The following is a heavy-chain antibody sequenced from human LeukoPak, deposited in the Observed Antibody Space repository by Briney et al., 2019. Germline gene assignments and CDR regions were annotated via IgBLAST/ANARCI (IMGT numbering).Heavy chain of an antibody. D-gene: IGHD6-19*01. CDR3: AKAMHTTGWYADPFDH. Sequence: PGGSLRLSCAASGFTFGSYGMNWVRQAPGKGLEWVSGLSGSGDTTYYADSVKGRVTISRDNSKNTLYLQVNSLRAEDTAVYFCAKAMHTTGWYADPFDHRGQGTLVTVSS. CDR1: GFTFGSYG. J-gene: IGHJ5*02. CDR2: LSGSGDTT. V-gene: IGHV3-23*01.